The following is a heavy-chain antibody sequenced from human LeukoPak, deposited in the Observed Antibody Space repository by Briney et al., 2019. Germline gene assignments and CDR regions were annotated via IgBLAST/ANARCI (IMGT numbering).Heavy chain of an antibody. V-gene: IGHV1-69*13. CDR2: IIPIFGTA. J-gene: IGHJ4*02. Sequence: SVKVSFKASGGTFSSYAIGWVRQAPGQGLEWMGGIIPIFGTANYAQKFQGRVTITADESTSTAYMELSSLRSDDTAVYYCARERWLQKYDDCWGQGTLVTVSS. CDR1: GGTFSSYA. CDR3: ARERWLQKYDDC. D-gene: IGHD5-24*01.